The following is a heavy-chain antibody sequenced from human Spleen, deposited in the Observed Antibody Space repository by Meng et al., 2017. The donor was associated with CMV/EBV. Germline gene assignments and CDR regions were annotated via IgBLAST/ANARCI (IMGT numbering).Heavy chain of an antibody. J-gene: IGHJ4*02. V-gene: IGHV3-74*01. CDR3: ARGGGSYHDY. D-gene: IGHD1-26*01. CDR1: GFTFSNYW. CDR2: INSDGSNT. Sequence: GGSLRLSCAASGFTFSNYWMHWVRQAPGKGLVWVSRINSDGSNTGYADSVKGRFTISRDNAQLHLQMKSLRAEDTAVYYCARGGGSYHDYWGQGTLVTVSS.